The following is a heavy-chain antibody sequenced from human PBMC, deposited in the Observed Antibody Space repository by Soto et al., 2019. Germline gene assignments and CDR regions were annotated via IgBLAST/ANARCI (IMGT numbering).Heavy chain of an antibody. CDR3: AKAADIVVVPAASGY. V-gene: IGHV3-23*01. CDR1: GCTFISYA. J-gene: IGHJ4*02. D-gene: IGHD2-2*01. Sequence: GGSLRLSCAASGCTFISYAMSWVRQAPGKGLEWVSAISGSGGSTYYADSVKGRFTISRDNSKNTLYLQMNSLRAEDTAVYYCAKAADIVVVPAASGYWGQGTLVTVSS. CDR2: ISGSGGST.